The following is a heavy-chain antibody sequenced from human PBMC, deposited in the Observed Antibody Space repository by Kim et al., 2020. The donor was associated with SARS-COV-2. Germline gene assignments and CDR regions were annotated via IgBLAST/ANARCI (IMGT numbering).Heavy chain of an antibody. J-gene: IGHJ6*02. CDR1: GYSFTSYW. V-gene: IGHV5-51*01. CDR3: AVNLGYCSGGSCPYYYGMDV. Sequence: GESLKISCKGSGYSFTSYWIGWVRQMPGKGLEWMGIIYPGDSDTRYSPSFQGQVTISADKSISTAYLQWSSLKASDTAMYYCAVNLGYCSGGSCPYYYGMDVWGQGTTVTVSS. D-gene: IGHD2-15*01. CDR2: IYPGDSDT.